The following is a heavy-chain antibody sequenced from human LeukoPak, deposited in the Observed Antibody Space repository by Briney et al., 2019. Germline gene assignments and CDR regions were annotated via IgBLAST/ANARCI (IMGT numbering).Heavy chain of an antibody. CDR2: VYNSGTT. CDR1: GASISSYF. J-gene: IGHJ4*02. CDR3: ARQSPWYVTDY. Sequence: SETLSLTCTVSGASISSYFWNWTRQPAGKGLEWIGRVYNSGTTNYNPSLKSRVTMSVDTSKNQFSLKLSSVTAADTAVYFCARQSPWYVTDYWGQGTLVTVSS. V-gene: IGHV4-4*07. D-gene: IGHD1-14*01.